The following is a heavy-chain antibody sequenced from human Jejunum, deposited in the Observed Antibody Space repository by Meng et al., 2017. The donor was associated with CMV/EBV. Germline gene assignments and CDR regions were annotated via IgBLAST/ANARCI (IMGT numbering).Heavy chain of an antibody. J-gene: IGHJ4*02. V-gene: IGHV3-7*01. CDR1: GFPFSAYW. Sequence: SCAVSGFPFSAYWMHWARQVPGKGLEWVANIRPDGSGKYYLDSVKGRFTISRDNSKNSVYLQMNNLTAEDTAMYYCGRGDPDYWGQGTLVTVSS. CDR2: IRPDGSGK. CDR3: GRGDPDY.